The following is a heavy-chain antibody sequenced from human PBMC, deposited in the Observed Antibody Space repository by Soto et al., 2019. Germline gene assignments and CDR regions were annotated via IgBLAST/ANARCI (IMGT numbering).Heavy chain of an antibody. Sequence: QVQLVQSGAEVKKPGSSVKVSCKASGGTFSSYAISWVRQAPGQGLECMGGIIPIFGTANYAQKFQGRVTITADESTSTAYMELSSLRSEDTAVYYCAREPLDYGDHHWYFDLWGRGTLVTVSS. V-gene: IGHV1-69*01. CDR1: GGTFSSYA. CDR2: IIPIFGTA. CDR3: AREPLDYGDHHWYFDL. D-gene: IGHD4-17*01. J-gene: IGHJ2*01.